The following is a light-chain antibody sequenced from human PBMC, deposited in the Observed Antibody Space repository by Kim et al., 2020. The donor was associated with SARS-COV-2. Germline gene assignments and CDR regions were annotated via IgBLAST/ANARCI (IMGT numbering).Light chain of an antibody. CDR3: LQYNIYPLT. Sequence: TPLGARVTITCRASHVIINSLAWFHQKPGKVPMRLIYAASSLQSVVPSRFSGSGSGTEFTLTISSLQPEDFATYYCLQYNIYPLTFGQGTRLEIK. CDR1: HVIINS. V-gene: IGKV1-17*03. J-gene: IGKJ5*01. CDR2: AAS.